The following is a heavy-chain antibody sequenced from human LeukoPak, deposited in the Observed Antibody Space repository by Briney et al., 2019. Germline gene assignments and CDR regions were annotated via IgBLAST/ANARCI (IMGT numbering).Heavy chain of an antibody. V-gene: IGHV4-34*01. CDR3: ARGQYDFWSATPYSFDY. Sequence: SETLSLTCAVYGGSFSGYYWSWIRQPPGKGLEWIGEINHSGSTNYNPSLKSRVTISVDTSKNQFSLKLSSVTAADTAVYYCARGQYDFWSATPYSFDYWGQGTLVTVSS. CDR2: INHSGST. CDR1: GGSFSGYY. J-gene: IGHJ4*02. D-gene: IGHD3-3*01.